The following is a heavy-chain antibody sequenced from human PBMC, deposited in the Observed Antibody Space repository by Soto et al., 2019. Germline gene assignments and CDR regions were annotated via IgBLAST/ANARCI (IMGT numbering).Heavy chain of an antibody. D-gene: IGHD4-17*01. V-gene: IGHV3-11*01. CDR2: ISSSGSTI. Sequence: QVQLVEPGGGLVKPGGSLRLSCAASGFTFSDYYMSWIRQAPGKGLEWVSYISSSGSTIYYADSVKGRFTISRDNAKNSLYLQMNSLRAEDTAVYYCARDLEIDYGDYVQFDAFDIWGQGTMVTVSS. J-gene: IGHJ3*02. CDR1: GFTFSDYY. CDR3: ARDLEIDYGDYVQFDAFDI.